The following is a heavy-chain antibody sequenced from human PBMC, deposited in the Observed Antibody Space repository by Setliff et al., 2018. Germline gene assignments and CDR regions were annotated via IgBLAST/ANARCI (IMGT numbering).Heavy chain of an antibody. CDR2: INPGGLSS. V-gene: IGHV1-46*01. CDR3: ARAGLAAAGRKGVFDH. D-gene: IGHD6-25*01. CDR1: GYSFTSHY. Sequence: ASVKVSCKTSGYSFTSHYMHWVRQAPGQGLEWMGIINPGGLSSSSTQKFEGRVTMTRDTSTSTVYMELNNLTSDDTAVYYCARAGLAAAGRKGVFDHWGQGALVTVSS. J-gene: IGHJ4*02.